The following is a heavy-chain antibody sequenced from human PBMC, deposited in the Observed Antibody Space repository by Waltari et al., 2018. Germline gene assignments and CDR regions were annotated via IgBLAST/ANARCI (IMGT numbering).Heavy chain of an antibody. CDR1: GLAARTRF. CDR3: ARVARGTLYDAFDI. D-gene: IGHD1-26*01. CDR2: IFSGDTT. Sequence: EVQLMESGGGLVQPGGSLRLSFLASGLAARTRFMGWVRQAPGKGLEWVSAIFSGDTTYYTDSVKGRFSTSRDNSKNTLFLQMNSLRAEDTAVYYCARVARGTLYDAFDIWGQGTMVTVSS. J-gene: IGHJ3*02. V-gene: IGHV3-66*01.